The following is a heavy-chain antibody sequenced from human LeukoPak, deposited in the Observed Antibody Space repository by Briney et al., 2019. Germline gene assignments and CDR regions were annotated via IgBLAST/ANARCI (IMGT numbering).Heavy chain of an antibody. CDR1: GYTFTSYD. Sequence: ASVKVSCKASGYTFTSYDINWVRQATGQGLEWMGWINPNSGGTNYAQKFQGRVTMTRDTSISTAYMELSRLRSDDTAVYYCASSLGSGGYVNYWGQGTLVTVSS. D-gene: IGHD2-15*01. J-gene: IGHJ4*02. V-gene: IGHV1-2*02. CDR2: INPNSGGT. CDR3: ASSLGSGGYVNY.